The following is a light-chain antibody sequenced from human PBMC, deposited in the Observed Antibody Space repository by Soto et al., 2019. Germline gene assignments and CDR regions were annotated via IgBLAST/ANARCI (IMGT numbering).Light chain of an antibody. CDR2: DVS. CDR1: SSDVGGYNY. J-gene: IGLJ1*01. CDR3: SSYTSSSTLEDV. V-gene: IGLV2-14*01. Sequence: QSALTQPDSVSGSPGQTITISGTGTSSDVGGYNYVSWYQQHPGKAPKLMIYDVSNRPSGVSNRFSGSKSGNTASLTISGLQAEDEPDYYCSSYTSSSTLEDVFGTGTKVTVL.